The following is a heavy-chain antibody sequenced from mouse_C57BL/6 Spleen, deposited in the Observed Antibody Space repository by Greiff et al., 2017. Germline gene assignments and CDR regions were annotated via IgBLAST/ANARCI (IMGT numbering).Heavy chain of an antibody. CDR2: IHPNSGST. CDR1: GYTFTSYW. CDR3: ARGGGYYGSSYNYFDY. Sequence: VKLQQPGAELVKPGASVKLSCKASGYTFTSYWMHWVKQRPGQGLEWIGMIHPNSGSTNYNEKVKSKATLTVDKSSSTAYMQLSSLTSEDSAVYYCARGGGYYGSSYNYFDYWGQGTTLTVSS. J-gene: IGHJ2*01. V-gene: IGHV1-64*01. D-gene: IGHD1-1*01.